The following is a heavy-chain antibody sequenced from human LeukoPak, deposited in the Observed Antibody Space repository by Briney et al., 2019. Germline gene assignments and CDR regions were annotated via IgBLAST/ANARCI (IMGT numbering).Heavy chain of an antibody. V-gene: IGHV3-21*01. CDR3: ARGSEDAFDI. Sequence: GGSLRLSCAASGFSFSSYSINWVRQAPGEGLEWVSSISSTSSYIYYGDSVKGRFTISRDNAKNSLYLQMNSLRAEDTAVYYCARGSEDAFDIWGQGTMVTVSS. J-gene: IGHJ3*02. CDR1: GFSFSSYS. D-gene: IGHD1-14*01. CDR2: ISSTSSYI.